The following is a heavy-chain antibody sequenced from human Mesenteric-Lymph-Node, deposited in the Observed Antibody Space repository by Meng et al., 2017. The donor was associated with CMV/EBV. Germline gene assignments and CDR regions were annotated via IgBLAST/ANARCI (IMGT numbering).Heavy chain of an antibody. J-gene: IGHJ4*02. CDR1: GSTFTGYY. D-gene: IGHD3-16*02. CDR3: ARDYDYVWGSYRPMGY. V-gene: IGHV1-2*02. CDR2: INPNSCGT. Sequence: ASVKVSCKASGSTFTGYYMHWVRQAPGQGLEWIGWINPNSCGTNYAQKFQGRVTMTRVTSISTAYMELSRLRSDDTAVYYCARDYDYVWGSYRPMGYWGQGTLVTVSS.